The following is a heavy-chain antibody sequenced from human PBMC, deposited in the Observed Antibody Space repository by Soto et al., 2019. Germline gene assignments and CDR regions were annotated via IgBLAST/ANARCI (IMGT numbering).Heavy chain of an antibody. Sequence: EVQLVESGGGLVQPGGSLRLSCAASGFTFSSYWMHWVRQAPGKGLVWVSRINSDGSSTSYADSVKGRFTIYRDNAKNTLYLQMNSLRAEDTAVYYCARGMGMGMFRGDLNYLDYWGQGTLVTVST. CDR2: INSDGSST. CDR3: ARGMGMGMFRGDLNYLDY. CDR1: GFTFSSYW. J-gene: IGHJ4*02. V-gene: IGHV3-74*01. D-gene: IGHD3-10*01.